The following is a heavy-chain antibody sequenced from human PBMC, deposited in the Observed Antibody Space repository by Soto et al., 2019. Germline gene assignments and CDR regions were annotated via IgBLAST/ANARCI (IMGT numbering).Heavy chain of an antibody. CDR2: ISSGRGST. D-gene: IGHD3-9*01. V-gene: IGHV3-23*01. CDR3: AKDHNLLTGYYSPFDF. CDR1: GFTLSSYA. Sequence: PGGSLRLSCAASGFTLSSYAMTWVRQAPGKGLEWVSTISSGRGSTYYADSVKGRFTISADNSKNTLYLQMSSLRAEDTAVYYCAKDHNLLTGYYSPFDFWGQGTLVTVSS. J-gene: IGHJ4*02.